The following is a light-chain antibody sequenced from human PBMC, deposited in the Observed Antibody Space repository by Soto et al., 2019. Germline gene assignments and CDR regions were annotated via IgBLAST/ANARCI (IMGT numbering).Light chain of an antibody. Sequence: AIQLTQSPSSLSASVGDRVTSTFRASQGSSRALAWYQQKPGKAPKLLIYDASSLESGVPSRFSGSGSVTDFTLSISCLQPEDFATYYCQQFNSYPALTFGGGTKVEIK. CDR3: QQFNSYPALT. CDR2: DAS. J-gene: IGKJ4*01. V-gene: IGKV1-13*02. CDR1: QGSSRA.